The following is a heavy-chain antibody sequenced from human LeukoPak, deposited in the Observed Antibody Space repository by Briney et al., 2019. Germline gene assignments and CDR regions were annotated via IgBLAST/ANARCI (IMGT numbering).Heavy chain of an antibody. Sequence: GGSLRPSCAASGFTFSSYWMSWVRQAPGKGLEWVANIKQDGSEKYYVDSVKGRFTISRDNAKNSLYLQMNSLRAEDTAVYYCARDPQWLRWAFDIWGQGTMVTVSP. V-gene: IGHV3-7*01. D-gene: IGHD6-19*01. CDR3: ARDPQWLRWAFDI. CDR2: IKQDGSEK. J-gene: IGHJ3*02. CDR1: GFTFSSYW.